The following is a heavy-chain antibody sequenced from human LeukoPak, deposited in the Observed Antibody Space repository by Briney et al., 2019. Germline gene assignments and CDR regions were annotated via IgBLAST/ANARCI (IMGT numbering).Heavy chain of an antibody. CDR3: AKDRLRGYSYGLSDY. CDR2: IWYDGSNK. CDR1: GFTFSSYG. D-gene: IGHD5-18*01. Sequence: GGSLRLSCAASGFTFSSYGMHWVRQAPGKGLEWVAVIWYDGSNKYYADSVEGRFTICRDNSKNTLYLQMNSLRAEDTAVYYCAKDRLRGYSYGLSDYWGQGTLVTVSS. V-gene: IGHV3-33*06. J-gene: IGHJ4*02.